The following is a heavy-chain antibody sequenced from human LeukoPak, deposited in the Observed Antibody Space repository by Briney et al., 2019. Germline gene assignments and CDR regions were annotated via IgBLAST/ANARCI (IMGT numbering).Heavy chain of an antibody. J-gene: IGHJ4*02. CDR3: ARLDRGAVAGFDY. CDR2: IYYSGST. Sequence: SETLSLTCTVSGGSISSISYYWRGIRQPPGKGLEWIGSIYYSGSTYYNPSLKSRVTISVDTSKNQVSLRLSSVTAADTAVYYCARLDRGAVAGFDYWGQGTLVTVSS. D-gene: IGHD6-19*01. CDR1: GGSISSISYY. V-gene: IGHV4-39*01.